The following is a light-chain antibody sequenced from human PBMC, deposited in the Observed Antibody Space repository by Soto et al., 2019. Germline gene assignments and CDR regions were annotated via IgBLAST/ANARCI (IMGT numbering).Light chain of an antibody. J-gene: IGKJ1*01. CDR3: QHYNSYSEA. CDR2: KAS. Sequence: GDRVTITCRASQTISSWLAWYQQKPGKAPKLLIYKASTLKSGVPSRFSGSGPGTEFTLTISSLQPDDFATYYCQHYNSYSEAFGQGTKVDIK. CDR1: QTISSW. V-gene: IGKV1-5*03.